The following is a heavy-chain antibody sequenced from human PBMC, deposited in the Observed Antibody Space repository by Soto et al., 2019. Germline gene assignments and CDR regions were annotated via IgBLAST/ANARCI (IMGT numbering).Heavy chain of an antibody. D-gene: IGHD6-19*01. J-gene: IGHJ3*02. CDR1: GGTFSSYT. V-gene: IGHV1-69*02. CDR3: ARGVRLYSSGWYRGAFDI. Sequence: SVKVSCKASGGTFSSYTISWVRQAPGQGLEWMGRIIPILGIANYAQKFQGRVTITADKSTSTAYMELSSLRSEDTAVYYCARGVRLYSSGWYRGAFDIWGQGTMVTVSS. CDR2: IIPILGIA.